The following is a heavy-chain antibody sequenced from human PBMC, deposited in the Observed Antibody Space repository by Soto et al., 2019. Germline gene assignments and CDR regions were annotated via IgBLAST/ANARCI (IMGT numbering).Heavy chain of an antibody. CDR1: GGSIRNNY. CDR2: ISYTGST. D-gene: IGHD4-17*01. J-gene: IGHJ4*02. Sequence: SETLSLTCTVSGGSIRNNYWSWIRQPPGKGLEWVGNISYTGSTYYNPSLKSRVTISVDTSKNQFSLKLSSVTAADTAVYYCASSYGDYVSYWGQGTLVTVSS. CDR3: ASSYGDYVSY. V-gene: IGHV4-59*04.